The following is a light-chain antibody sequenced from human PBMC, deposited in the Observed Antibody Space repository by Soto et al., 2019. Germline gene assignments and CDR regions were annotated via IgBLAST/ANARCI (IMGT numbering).Light chain of an antibody. CDR3: QQYNNWWT. CDR1: QSVSSS. Sequence: EIVMTQSPATLSVSPGERATLSCRASQSVSSSLAWYQQKPGQAPRLLIYGASTRATGIPARFSGSWSGTEFTLTISSLQSEDFAVYYCQQYNNWWTFGQGTKVEIK. V-gene: IGKV3-15*01. CDR2: GAS. J-gene: IGKJ1*01.